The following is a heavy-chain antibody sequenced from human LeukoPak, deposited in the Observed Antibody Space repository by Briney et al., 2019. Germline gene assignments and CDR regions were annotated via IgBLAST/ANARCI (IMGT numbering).Heavy chain of an antibody. V-gene: IGHV4-61*02. Sequence: SQTLSLTCTVSGGSISSGSYYWSWIRQPAGKGLEWIGRIYTSGSTNYNPSLKSRLTISVDTSKNQFSLKLSSVTAAETAVYYCARDLTIFGVVPHLYMDVWGKGTTVTVSS. D-gene: IGHD3-3*01. CDR2: IYTSGST. CDR1: GGSISSGSYY. J-gene: IGHJ6*03. CDR3: ARDLTIFGVVPHLYMDV.